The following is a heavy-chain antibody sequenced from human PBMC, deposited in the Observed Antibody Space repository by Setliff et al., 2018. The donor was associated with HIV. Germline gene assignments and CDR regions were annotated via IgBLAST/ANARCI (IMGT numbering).Heavy chain of an antibody. Sequence: PGESLKISCKGVGYRFTSHWIAWVRQMPGKGLEWMGNIYPGDSDTRYSPSFEGQVTMSADKSINTAYLQWNSLKASDTAMYYCARQPTDTSGYNNWFDSWGQGTLVTVSS. J-gene: IGHJ5*01. D-gene: IGHD3-3*01. CDR1: GYRFTSHW. CDR2: IYPGDSDT. CDR3: ARQPTDTSGYNNWFDS. V-gene: IGHV5-51*01.